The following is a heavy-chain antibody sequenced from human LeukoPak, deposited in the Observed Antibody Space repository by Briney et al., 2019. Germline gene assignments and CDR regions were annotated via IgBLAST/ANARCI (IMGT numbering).Heavy chain of an antibody. CDR3: ASGIATLGVPAY. J-gene: IGHJ4*02. CDR2: ISSDGSTI. Sequence: GGSLRLSCAASGFTFNSYEMNWVRQAPGKGLEWISYISSDGSTINYADSAKGRFTISRDNAQNSLDLQMKSLRAEDTAIYYCASGIATLGVPAYWGQGTLVIVSS. V-gene: IGHV3-48*03. D-gene: IGHD6-13*01. CDR1: GFTFNSYE.